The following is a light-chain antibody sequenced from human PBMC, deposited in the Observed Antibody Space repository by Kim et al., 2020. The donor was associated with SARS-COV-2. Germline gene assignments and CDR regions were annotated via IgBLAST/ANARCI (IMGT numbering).Light chain of an antibody. CDR2: AAS. CDR3: QQAYIFPIT. Sequence: DIQMTQSPSSVSASVGDRVTITCRVSQGINNYLAWYQQKPEKAPKLLIYAASTLQSGVPSRFSGSGSGTDFTLIINGLQPEDFATYYCQQAYIFPITFGQGTRLEIK. CDR1: QGINNY. V-gene: IGKV1-12*01. J-gene: IGKJ5*01.